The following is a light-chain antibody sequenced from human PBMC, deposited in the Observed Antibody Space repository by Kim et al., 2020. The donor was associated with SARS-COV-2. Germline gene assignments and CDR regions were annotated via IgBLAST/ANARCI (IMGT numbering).Light chain of an antibody. Sequence: SLPISCTGTSSDVVRYNLVSWYQPHPGKAPQLMIYEGTKRPSGASIRFSGSKSGNTASLTISGLQAEDEADYFCCSYAGSTTFYVFGTGTKVTVL. CDR3: CSYAGSTTFYV. V-gene: IGLV2-23*01. CDR2: EGT. CDR1: SSDVVRYNL. J-gene: IGLJ1*01.